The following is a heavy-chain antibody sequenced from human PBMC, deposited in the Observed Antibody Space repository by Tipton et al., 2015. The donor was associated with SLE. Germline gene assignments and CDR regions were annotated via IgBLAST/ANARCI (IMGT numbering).Heavy chain of an antibody. CDR3: ARVPGEYDYYYYMDV. CDR2: IYYSGST. CDR1: GGSISSYY. J-gene: IGHJ6*03. D-gene: IGHD2/OR15-2a*01. V-gene: IGHV4-59*01. Sequence: TLSLTCTDSGGSISSYYWSWIRQPPGKGLEWIGYIYYSGSTNYNPSLKSRVTISVDTSKNQFSLKLSSVTAADTAVYYCARVPGEYDYYYYMDVWGKGTTVTVSS.